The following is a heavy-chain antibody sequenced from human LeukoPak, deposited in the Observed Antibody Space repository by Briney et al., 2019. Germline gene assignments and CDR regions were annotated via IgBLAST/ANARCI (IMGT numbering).Heavy chain of an antibody. CDR2: IYYSGST. CDR1: GGSISSASYC. D-gene: IGHD6-19*01. J-gene: IGHJ4*02. V-gene: IGHV4-39*01. Sequence: SETLSLTCAVSGGSISSASYCWGWIRQPPGKGLEWIGSIYYSGSTYSNPSLKSRVTISVDTSKNQFSLKLSSVTAADTAVYYCARLQMWLGSYDYWGQGTLVTVSS. CDR3: ARLQMWLGSYDY.